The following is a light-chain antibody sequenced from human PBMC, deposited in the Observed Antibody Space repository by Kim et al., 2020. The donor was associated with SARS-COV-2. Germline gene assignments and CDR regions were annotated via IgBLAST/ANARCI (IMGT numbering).Light chain of an antibody. J-gene: IGKJ4*01. CDR3: QRYNDFPLT. Sequence: ASVGDRVTITCRASQGISRYLAWYQQKPGKIPKLLIYDASTLPPGVPSRFSGSGSGTDFTLTISSLQPEDVATYYCQRYNDFPLTFGGGTKVDIK. CDR1: QGISRY. CDR2: DAS. V-gene: IGKV1-27*01.